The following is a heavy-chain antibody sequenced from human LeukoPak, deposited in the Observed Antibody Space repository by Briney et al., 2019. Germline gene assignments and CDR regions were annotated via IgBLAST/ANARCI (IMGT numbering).Heavy chain of an antibody. J-gene: IGHJ3*02. Sequence: GAXVKVSCKASGYTFTSYYMHWVRQAPGQGLEWMGIINPSGGSTSYAQKFQGRVTMTRDTSTSTVYMELSSLRSEDTAVYYCARDTYGGNSDGGEANAFDIWGQGTMVTVSS. V-gene: IGHV1-46*01. CDR3: ARDTYGGNSDGGEANAFDI. D-gene: IGHD4-23*01. CDR1: GYTFTSYY. CDR2: INPSGGST.